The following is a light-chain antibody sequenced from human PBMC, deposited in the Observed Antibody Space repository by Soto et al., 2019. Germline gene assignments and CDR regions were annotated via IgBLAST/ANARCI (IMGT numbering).Light chain of an antibody. V-gene: IGKV1-33*01. Sequence: SAVSASIGDRVTITCQASQDISNYLNWYQQKLGKAPKLLIYDASNLETGVPSRFSGSGSGTDFTFTISSLQPEDIATYYSQQYIHLIPFGQVGRPAIK. CDR3: QQYIHLIP. CDR1: QDISNY. CDR2: DAS. J-gene: IGKJ5*01.